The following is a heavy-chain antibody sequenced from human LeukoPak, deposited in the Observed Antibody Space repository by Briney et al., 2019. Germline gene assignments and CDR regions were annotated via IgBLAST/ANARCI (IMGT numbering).Heavy chain of an antibody. J-gene: IGHJ4*02. CDR1: GGTFSSYA. Sequence: GASVKVSCKASGGTFSSYAISWVRQAPGQGLEWMGRIIPILGMANYAQKFQGRVTITADKSTSTAYMELSSLRSEDTAVYYCARGDSSGPDGAFWGQGTLVTVSS. CDR3: ARGDSSGPDGAF. D-gene: IGHD3-22*01. CDR2: IIPILGMA. V-gene: IGHV1-69*04.